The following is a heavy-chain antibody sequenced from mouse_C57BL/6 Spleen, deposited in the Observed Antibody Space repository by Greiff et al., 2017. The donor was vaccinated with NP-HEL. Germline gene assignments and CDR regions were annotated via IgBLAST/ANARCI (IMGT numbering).Heavy chain of an antibody. J-gene: IGHJ2*01. D-gene: IGHD1-1*01. CDR2: IYPGSGST. CDR3: ARSIPHYYGSLDY. Sequence: VQLQQSGAELVKPGASVKMSCKASGYTFTSYWITWVKQRPGQGLEWIGDIYPGSGSTNYNEKFKSKATLTVDTSSSTAYMQLSSLTSEDSAVYYCARSIPHYYGSLDYWGQGTTLTVSS. CDR1: GYTFTSYW. V-gene: IGHV1-55*01.